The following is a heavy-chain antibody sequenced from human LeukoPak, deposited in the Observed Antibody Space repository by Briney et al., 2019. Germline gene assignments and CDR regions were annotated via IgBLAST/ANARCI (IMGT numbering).Heavy chain of an antibody. CDR1: EFTLSSYA. Sequence: GGSLRLSCAASEFTLSSYAMTWVRQAPGKGLEWVSLIRGSGGNTYYADSVKGRFTMSRDNSKNTLYLQLNSLRAEDTAVYYCAKGPEQQLVGSRGHYFDYWGQGTLVTVSS. J-gene: IGHJ4*02. CDR3: AKGPEQQLVGSRGHYFDY. V-gene: IGHV3-23*01. CDR2: IRGSGGNT. D-gene: IGHD6-13*01.